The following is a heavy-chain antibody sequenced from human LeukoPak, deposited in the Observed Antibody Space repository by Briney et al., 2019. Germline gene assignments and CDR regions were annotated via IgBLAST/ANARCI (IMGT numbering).Heavy chain of an antibody. CDR2: IYHSGST. D-gene: IGHD6-19*01. J-gene: IGHJ4*02. Sequence: SETLSLTCAVSGYSISSGYYWGWIRQPPGKRLEWIGSIYHSGSTYYNPSLKSRVTISVDTSKNQFSLKLSSVTAADTAVYYCARQYSSGWYRLPYYFDYWGQGTLVTVSS. CDR1: GYSISSGYY. CDR3: ARQYSSGWYRLPYYFDY. V-gene: IGHV4-38-2*01.